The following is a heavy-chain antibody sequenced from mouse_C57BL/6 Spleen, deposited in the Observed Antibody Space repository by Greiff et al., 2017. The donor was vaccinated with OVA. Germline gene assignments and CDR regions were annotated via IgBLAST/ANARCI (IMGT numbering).Heavy chain of an antibody. Sequence: VKLMESGAELARPGASVKLSCKASGYTFTSYGISWVKQRTGQGLEWIGEIYPRSGNTYYNEKFKGKATLTADKSSSTAYMELRSLTSEDSAVYFCARRWDGESDYWGQGTTLTVSS. CDR2: IYPRSGNT. J-gene: IGHJ2*01. CDR3: ARRWDGESDY. V-gene: IGHV1-81*01. CDR1: GYTFTSYG. D-gene: IGHD4-1*01.